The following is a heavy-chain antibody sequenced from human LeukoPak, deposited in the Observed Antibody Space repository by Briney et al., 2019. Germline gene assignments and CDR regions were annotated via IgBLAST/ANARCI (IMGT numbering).Heavy chain of an antibody. CDR2: ISGSGGST. CDR3: AKDRLRTYIAVAAIDY. Sequence: PGGSLRLSCAASGFTFSTHPMSWVRQAPGKGLEWVSAISGSGGSTYYADSVKGRFTISRDNSKNTPYLQMNSLRAEDTAVYYCAKDRLRTYIAVAAIDYWGQGTLVTVSS. J-gene: IGHJ4*02. V-gene: IGHV3-23*01. D-gene: IGHD6-19*01. CDR1: GFTFSTHP.